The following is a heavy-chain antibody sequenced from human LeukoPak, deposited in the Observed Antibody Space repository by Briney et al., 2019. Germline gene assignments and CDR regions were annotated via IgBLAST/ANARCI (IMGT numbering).Heavy chain of an antibody. V-gene: IGHV1-18*01. CDR3: ARDPTVGFPDY. D-gene: IGHD4-4*01. CDR2: ISAYNGNT. CDR1: GYTFTSYG. J-gene: IGHJ4*02. Sequence: ASVKVSCKASGYTFTSYGISWVRQAPGQGLEWMGWISAYNGNTNYAQKFQGRVTITADKSTSTAYMELSSLRSEDTAVYYCARDPTVGFPDYWGQGTLVTVSS.